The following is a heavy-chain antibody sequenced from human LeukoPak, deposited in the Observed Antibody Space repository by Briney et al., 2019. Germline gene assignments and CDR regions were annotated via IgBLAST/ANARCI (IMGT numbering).Heavy chain of an antibody. CDR1: GFTFSDYW. V-gene: IGHV3-7*03. CDR3: AKEELPTGGMDV. CDR2: IKQDGSDK. D-gene: IGHD1-26*01. Sequence: GGSLRLSCTASGFTFSDYWMSWVRQAPGKGPEWVANIKQDGSDKYYVDSVKGRFTISRDNAKNSLYLQMNSLRAEDTALYYCAKEELPTGGMDVWGQGTTVTVSS. J-gene: IGHJ6*02.